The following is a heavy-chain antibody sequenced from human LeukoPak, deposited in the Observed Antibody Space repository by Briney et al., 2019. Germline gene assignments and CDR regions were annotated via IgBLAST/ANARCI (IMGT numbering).Heavy chain of an antibody. J-gene: IGHJ4*02. Sequence: GESLKISCKGSGYSFTTYWIGCVRQTPGKGLEWMGIIYPDDSDPRYSPSFQGHVTISADKSISTAYLQWSSLKASDTAMYYCVRRDLTAYYGLECWGQGTLVTVSS. CDR3: VRRDLTAYYGLEC. CDR1: GYSFTTYW. D-gene: IGHD3-9*01. V-gene: IGHV5-51*01. CDR2: IYPDDSDP.